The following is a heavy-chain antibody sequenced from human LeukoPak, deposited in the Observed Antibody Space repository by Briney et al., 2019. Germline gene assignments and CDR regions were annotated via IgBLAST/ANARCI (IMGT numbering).Heavy chain of an antibody. CDR2: IDPSDSYT. J-gene: IGHJ4*02. D-gene: IGHD3-22*01. V-gene: IGHV5-10-1*01. Sequence: GESLKISCKGSGYSFTSYWISWVRQMPGKGPEWMGRIDPSDSYTNYSPSFQGHVTISADKSISTAYLQWSSLKASDTAMYYCARVGRDSSGYYSLWGQGTLVTVSS. CDR1: GYSFTSYW. CDR3: ARVGRDSSGYYSL.